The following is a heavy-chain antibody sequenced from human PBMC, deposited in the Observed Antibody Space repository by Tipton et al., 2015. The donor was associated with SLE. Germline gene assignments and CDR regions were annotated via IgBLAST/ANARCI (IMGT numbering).Heavy chain of an antibody. CDR1: GYSFASYW. J-gene: IGHJ4*02. V-gene: IGHV5-51*03. D-gene: IGHD1-26*01. CDR2: IYPGDSAA. Sequence: QSGAEVKKSGESLKISCKGSGYSFASYWIVWVRQMPGEGLEWMGIIYPGDSAARYSPSFQGQVTISSDKSITTAYLQWSSLKASDTAMYYCARGGKWELTRSFVYWGQGTLVTVSS. CDR3: ARGGKWELTRSFVY.